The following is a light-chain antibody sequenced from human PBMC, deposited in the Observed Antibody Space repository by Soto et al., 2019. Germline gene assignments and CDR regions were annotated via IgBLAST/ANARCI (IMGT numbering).Light chain of an antibody. CDR1: QSISTY. CDR2: DAS. J-gene: IGKJ3*01. Sequence: EFVLTQSPAALSLSPGERATLSCRASQSISTYLAWYQQRPGQTPRLLIYDASNRATSIPARFSGSGSGTDFTLTISSLEPEDFGVYYCHQSSNWLFGPGTKVEIK. CDR3: HQSSNWL. V-gene: IGKV3-11*01.